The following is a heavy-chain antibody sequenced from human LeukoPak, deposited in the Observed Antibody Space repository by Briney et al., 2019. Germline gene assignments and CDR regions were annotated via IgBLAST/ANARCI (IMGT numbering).Heavy chain of an antibody. CDR1: GFTFSSYW. J-gene: IGHJ4*02. Sequence: GGSLRLSCAASGFTFSSYWMHWVRQAPGKGLVWVSRINSDGSSTSYADSVKGRFTISRDNAKNTLYLQMNSLRAEDTAVYYCARDPINFTYYDFWSGYLDPYYFDYWGKRTLVTVSS. D-gene: IGHD3-3*01. V-gene: IGHV3-74*01. CDR2: INSDGSST. CDR3: ARDPINFTYYDFWSGYLDPYYFDY.